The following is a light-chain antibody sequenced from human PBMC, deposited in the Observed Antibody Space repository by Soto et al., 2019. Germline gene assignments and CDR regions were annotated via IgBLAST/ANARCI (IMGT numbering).Light chain of an antibody. CDR1: QSISSY. CDR2: AAS. CDR3: QQSYSTSVT. J-gene: IGKJ1*01. V-gene: IGKV1-39*01. Sequence: DNQMTQSPYSLSASVGDRVTITCRASQSISSYLNWYQQKPGKAPKLLIYAASSLQSGVPSRFSGSGSGTDFTLTISSLQPEDFATYYCQQSYSTSVTIGQGTKVEIK.